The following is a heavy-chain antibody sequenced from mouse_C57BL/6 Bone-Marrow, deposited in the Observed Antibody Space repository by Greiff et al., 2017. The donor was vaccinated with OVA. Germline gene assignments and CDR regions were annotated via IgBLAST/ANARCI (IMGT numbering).Heavy chain of an antibody. CDR3: ARGGYDVAY. CDR1: GYTFTSYW. Sequence: QVQLQQPGAELVMPGASVKLSCKASGYTFTSYWMHWVKQRPGQGLEWIGEIDSSDSYTNYNQKFKGKSTLTVDKSSSTAYMQLSSLTSEDSAVYYCARGGYDVAYWGQGTLVTVSA. D-gene: IGHD2-2*01. CDR2: IDSSDSYT. J-gene: IGHJ3*01. V-gene: IGHV1-69*01.